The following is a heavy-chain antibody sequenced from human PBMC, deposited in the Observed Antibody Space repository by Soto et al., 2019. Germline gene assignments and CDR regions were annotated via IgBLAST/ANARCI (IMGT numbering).Heavy chain of an antibody. Sequence: GGSLGLSCAASGFTFSSYAMSWVRQAPGKGLEWVSAISGSGGSTYYADSVKGRFTISRDNSKNTLYLQMNSLRAEDTAVYYCAKALGSLWFGELSGTEYFQHWGQGTLGTVSS. CDR1: GFTFSSYA. CDR2: ISGSGGST. J-gene: IGHJ1*01. CDR3: AKALGSLWFGELSGTEYFQH. V-gene: IGHV3-23*01. D-gene: IGHD3-10*01.